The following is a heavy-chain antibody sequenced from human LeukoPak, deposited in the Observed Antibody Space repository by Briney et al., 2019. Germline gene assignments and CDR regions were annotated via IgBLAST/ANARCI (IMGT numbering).Heavy chain of an antibody. Sequence: GSLRLSCAASGFTFSSYAMHWVRQAPGKGLEWVAVISYDGSNKYYADSVKGRFTISRDNSKNTLYLQMNSLRAEDTAVYYCARDPWGDIVVVPAAPSPLDYWGQGTLVTVSS. CDR3: ARDPWGDIVVVPAAPSPLDY. CDR2: ISYDGSNK. D-gene: IGHD2-2*01. V-gene: IGHV3-30-3*01. J-gene: IGHJ4*02. CDR1: GFTFSSYA.